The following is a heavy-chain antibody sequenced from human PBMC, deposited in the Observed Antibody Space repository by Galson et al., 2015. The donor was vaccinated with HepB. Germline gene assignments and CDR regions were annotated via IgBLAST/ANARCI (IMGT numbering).Heavy chain of an antibody. J-gene: IGHJ5*02. CDR1: GYSFSNYC. CDR2: TDTTDSYT. Sequence: QSAAEVTTPGESLTISCKGSGYSFSNYCITWVRQVHGKGIERMGRTDTTDSYTNYSSSFRGHVTISTDKSISTANLQWSSLKASDAAIFYCARTSSAYGYVRSWGQGSLVTVSS. D-gene: IGHD3-10*02. V-gene: IGHV5-10-1*01. CDR3: ARTSSAYGYVRS.